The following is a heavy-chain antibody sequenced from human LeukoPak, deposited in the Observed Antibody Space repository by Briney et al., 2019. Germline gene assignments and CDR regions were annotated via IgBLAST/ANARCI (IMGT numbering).Heavy chain of an antibody. CDR1: GFTFSSYG. D-gene: IGHD5-18*01. J-gene: IGHJ4*01. CDR3: AKDFGSIQLWVRGLDDY. V-gene: IGHV3-30*02. Sequence: GGSLRLSCAASGFTFSSYGMHWVRQAPGKGLEWVAFIRYDGSNKYYADSVKGRFTISRDNSKNTLYLQMNSLRAEDTAVYYCAKDFGSIQLWVRGLDDYWGQGTLVTVSS. CDR2: IRYDGSNK.